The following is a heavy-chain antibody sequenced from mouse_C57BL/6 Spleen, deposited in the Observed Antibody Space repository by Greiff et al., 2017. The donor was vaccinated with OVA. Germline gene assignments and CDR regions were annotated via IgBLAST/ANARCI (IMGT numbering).Heavy chain of an antibody. D-gene: IGHD2-13*01. V-gene: IGHV1-81*01. CDR1: GYTFTSYG. CDR3: ARCCSDYEAMDY. J-gene: IGHJ4*01. Sequence: VKLMESGAELARPGASVKLSCKASGYTFTSYGISWVKQRTGQGLEWIGEIYPRSGNTYYNEKFKGKATLTADKSSSTAYMELRSLTSEDSAVYFCARCCSDYEAMDYWGKGTSVTVST. CDR2: IYPRSGNT.